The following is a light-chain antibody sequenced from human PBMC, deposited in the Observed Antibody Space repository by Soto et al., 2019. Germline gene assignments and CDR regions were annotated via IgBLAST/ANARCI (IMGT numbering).Light chain of an antibody. CDR2: GES. CDR1: QSISISY. CDR3: QKYGSSFT. Sequence: EIVLTQSPGTLSLSPGERAILSCRASQSISISYLAWYPHKPGQGPRLLIYGESSKATGIPDRFSGSGSGTDFTLTISRLEPEDFALYYCQKYGSSFTFGPGTKVDIK. V-gene: IGKV3-20*01. J-gene: IGKJ3*01.